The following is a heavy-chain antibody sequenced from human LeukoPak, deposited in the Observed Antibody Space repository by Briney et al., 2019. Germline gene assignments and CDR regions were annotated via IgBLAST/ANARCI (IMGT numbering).Heavy chain of an antibody. Sequence: ASVKVSCKASGYTFATYGFCWVRQAPGHGLEWMGWISANTGKTDYAQKFQGRVTMTTDTSTSKAYMELRSLRPDDTAVYYCAKVAGDRMDYWGQGTLLTVSS. V-gene: IGHV1-18*01. CDR3: AKVAGDRMDY. CDR2: ISANTGKT. D-gene: IGHD6-13*01. J-gene: IGHJ4*02. CDR1: GYTFATYG.